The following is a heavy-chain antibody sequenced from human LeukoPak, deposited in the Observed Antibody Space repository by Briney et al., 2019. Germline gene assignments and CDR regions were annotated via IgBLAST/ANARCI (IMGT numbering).Heavy chain of an antibody. CDR3: AKASSPTSWWEES. CDR2: ISGGGGSI. D-gene: IGHD1-26*01. CDR1: GFAFSNCA. J-gene: IGHJ4*02. Sequence: GGSLRLSCAASGFAFSNCAMNWVRQAPGRGLEWVSTISGGGGSIYYADSVQGRFTISRDNSKNTLYLQMYSLIADDTAVYYCAKASSPTSWWEESRGQGTLVTVSS. V-gene: IGHV3-23*01.